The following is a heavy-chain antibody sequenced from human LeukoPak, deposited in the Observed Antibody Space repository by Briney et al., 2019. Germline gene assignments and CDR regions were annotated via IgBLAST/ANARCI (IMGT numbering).Heavy chain of an antibody. Sequence: GRSLRLSCAASGFTFSSYGMHWVRQAPGKGLEWVAVIWYDGSNKYYADSVKGRFTISRDNSKNTLYLQMNSLRAEDTAVYYCAKAASYDLWSGCYYVDYWGQGTLVTVSS. CDR3: AKAASYDLWSGCYYVDY. D-gene: IGHD3-3*01. J-gene: IGHJ4*02. CDR1: GFTFSSYG. V-gene: IGHV3-33*06. CDR2: IWYDGSNK.